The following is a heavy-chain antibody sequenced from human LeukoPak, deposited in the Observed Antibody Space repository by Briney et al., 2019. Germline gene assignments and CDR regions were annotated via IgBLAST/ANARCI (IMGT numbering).Heavy chain of an antibody. CDR2: IIPISGTA. J-gene: IGHJ4*02. D-gene: IGHD1-14*01. CDR1: GGTFSSYA. CDR3: ARGPRNQEDYYFDY. V-gene: IGHV1-69*13. Sequence: EASVKVSCKASGGTFSSYAISWVRQAPGQGLEWMGGIIPISGTANYAQKFQGRVTITADESTSTAYMELSSLRSEDTAVYYCARGPRNQEDYYFDYWGQGTLVTVSS.